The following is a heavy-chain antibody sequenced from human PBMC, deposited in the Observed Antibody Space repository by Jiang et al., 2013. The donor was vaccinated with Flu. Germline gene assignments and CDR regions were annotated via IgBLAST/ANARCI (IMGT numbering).Heavy chain of an antibody. V-gene: IGHV1-69*02. J-gene: IGHJ6*02. CDR1: GGTFSSYT. D-gene: IGHD3-10*01. CDR3: ARNVVRGVNLGYYYYGMDV. Sequence: SVKVSCKASGGTFSSYTISWVRQAPGQGLEWMGRIIPILGIANYAQKFQGRVTITADKSTSTAYMELSSLRSEDTAVYYCARNVVRGVNLGYYYYGMDVWGQGTTVTVSS. CDR2: IIPILGIA.